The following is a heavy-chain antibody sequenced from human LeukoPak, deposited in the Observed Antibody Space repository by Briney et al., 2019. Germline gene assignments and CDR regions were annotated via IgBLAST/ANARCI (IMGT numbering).Heavy chain of an antibody. CDR1: GFTVSSNS. CDR2: IYSGGNT. D-gene: IGHD2-2*01. Sequence: GGSLRLSCTVSGFTVSSNSWSWVRQAPGKGLEWVSFIYSGGNTHYSDSVTGRFTISRDNAKNTLYLQMNSLRAEDTAVYYCAHGSMYQLDYWGQGTLVTVSS. V-gene: IGHV3-53*01. CDR3: AHGSMYQLDY. J-gene: IGHJ4*02.